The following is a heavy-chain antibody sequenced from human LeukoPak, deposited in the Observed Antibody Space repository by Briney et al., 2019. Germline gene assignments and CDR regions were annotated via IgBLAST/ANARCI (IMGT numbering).Heavy chain of an antibody. V-gene: IGHV3-11*01. Sequence: GGSLRLSCAASGFTFSDYYMSWIRQAPGKGLEWVSYIIVSGSTIYYADSVKGRFTISRDNAKNSLYLQMNSLRAEDTAVYYCARDWGLSSGWYEDAFDIWGQGTMVTVSS. CDR1: GFTFSDYY. CDR2: IIVSGSTI. J-gene: IGHJ3*02. CDR3: ARDWGLSSGWYEDAFDI. D-gene: IGHD6-19*01.